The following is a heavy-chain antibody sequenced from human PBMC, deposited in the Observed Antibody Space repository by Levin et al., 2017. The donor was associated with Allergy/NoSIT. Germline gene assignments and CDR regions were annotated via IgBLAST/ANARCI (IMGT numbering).Heavy chain of an antibody. Sequence: ASETLSLTCAASGFTFSDVWMTWFRQTPGKGLEWVGRIKRSADGGTTDYAAPVKGRFSISRDDSRSMVFLQMNSLKTDDTAVYYCSTGDLSESFHAFDIWGQGTVVTVSS. D-gene: IGHD1-26*01. J-gene: IGHJ3*02. CDR3: STGDLSESFHAFDI. CDR1: GFTFSDVW. V-gene: IGHV3-15*01. CDR2: IKRSADGGTT.